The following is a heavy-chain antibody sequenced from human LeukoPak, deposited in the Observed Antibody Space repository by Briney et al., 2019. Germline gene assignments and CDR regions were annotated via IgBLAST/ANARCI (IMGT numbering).Heavy chain of an antibody. D-gene: IGHD3-3*01. V-gene: IGHV4-4*02. CDR3: ARSEGANYDFWSGYLYYFDY. CDR2: IYHSGST. Sequence: SETLSLTCAVSGGSISSSNWWSWVRQPPGKGLEWIGEIYHSGSTNYNPSLKSRVTISVDTSKNQFSLKLSSVTAADTAVYYCARSEGANYDFWSGYLYYFDYWGQGTLVTVSS. J-gene: IGHJ4*02. CDR1: GGSISSSNW.